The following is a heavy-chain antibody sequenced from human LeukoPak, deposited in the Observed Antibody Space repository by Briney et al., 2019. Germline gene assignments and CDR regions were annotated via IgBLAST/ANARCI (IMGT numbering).Heavy chain of an antibody. D-gene: IGHD2-2*01. CDR3: AKRPLLVRYYYYYMDV. J-gene: IGHJ6*03. CDR1: GFTFSNYA. Sequence: PGGSLRLSCAASGFTFSNYAMSWVRQAPGKGLEWVSTISDSGGGTYYADSVKGRFAISRDNSKNTLYLQMNSLRAEDTAVYYCAKRPLLVRYYYYYMDVWGKGTTVTVSS. V-gene: IGHV3-23*01. CDR2: ISDSGGGT.